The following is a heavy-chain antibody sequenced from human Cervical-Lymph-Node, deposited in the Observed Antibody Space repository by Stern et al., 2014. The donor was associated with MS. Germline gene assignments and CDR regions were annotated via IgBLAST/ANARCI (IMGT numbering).Heavy chain of an antibody. Sequence: QVQLVESGGEVKKPGSSVKVSCKASGGTFSSYAISWVRQAPGKGLEWMGGIIPIFCPANYPHKFQGRVAITADESTSTAYMELSSLRSEDTAVYYCARGDVGFDYWGQGTLVTVSS. V-gene: IGHV1-69*01. J-gene: IGHJ4*02. CDR2: IIPIFCPA. CDR1: GGTFSSYA. CDR3: ARGDVGFDY. D-gene: IGHD1-26*01.